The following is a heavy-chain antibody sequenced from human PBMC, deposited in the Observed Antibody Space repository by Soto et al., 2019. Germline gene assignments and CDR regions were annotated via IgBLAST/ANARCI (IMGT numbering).Heavy chain of an antibody. V-gene: IGHV4-31*03. D-gene: IGHD2-2*01. Sequence: QVQLQESGPGLVKPSQTLSLTCTVSGGSISSGGYYWSWIRQHPGKGLEWIGYIYYSGSTYYNPSLKSRVTISVDTSKNQFSLKLSSVTAADTAVYYCARRGPPYQLPWAWFDPWGQGTLVTVSS. CDR2: IYYSGST. CDR1: GGSISSGGYY. J-gene: IGHJ5*02. CDR3: ARRGPPYQLPWAWFDP.